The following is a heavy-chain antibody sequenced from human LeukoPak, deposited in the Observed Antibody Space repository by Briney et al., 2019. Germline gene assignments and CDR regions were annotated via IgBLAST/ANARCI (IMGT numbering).Heavy chain of an antibody. CDR3: ATPAGYCSSTSCFSFDY. D-gene: IGHD2-2*01. Sequence: ASVKVSRKASGGTFSSYAISWVRQAPGQGLEWMGGIIPIFGAANYAQKFQGRVTITADESTSTAYMELSSLRSEDTAVYYCATPAGYCSSTSCFSFDYWGQGTLVTVSS. J-gene: IGHJ4*02. V-gene: IGHV1-69*01. CDR1: GGTFSSYA. CDR2: IIPIFGAA.